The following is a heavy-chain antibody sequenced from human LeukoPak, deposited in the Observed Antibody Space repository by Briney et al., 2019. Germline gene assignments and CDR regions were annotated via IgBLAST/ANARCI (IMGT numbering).Heavy chain of an antibody. CDR2: IGTAGDT. J-gene: IGHJ3*02. V-gene: IGHV3-13*01. D-gene: IGHD4-17*01. Sequence: GGSLRLSCAASGFTFSSYDMHWVRQATGKGLEWVSAIGTAGDTYYPGSVKGRFTISRENAKNSLYLQMNSLRAGDTAVYYCARATVTAAFDIWGQGTMVTVSS. CDR1: GFTFSSYD. CDR3: ARATVTAAFDI.